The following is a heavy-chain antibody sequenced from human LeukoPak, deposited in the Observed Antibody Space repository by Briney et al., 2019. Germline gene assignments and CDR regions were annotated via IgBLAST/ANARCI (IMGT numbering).Heavy chain of an antibody. Sequence: SETLSLTCAVSGGSITGFYWSWIRQPAGKGLEWIGRIYSSGSTNYNPSFKSRVTMSVDTSQNQFSLKLNSVTAADTAVYYCASWGRFLEWFGEDYWGQGTLVTVSS. J-gene: IGHJ4*02. CDR2: IYSSGST. CDR1: GGSITGFY. V-gene: IGHV4-4*07. D-gene: IGHD3-3*01. CDR3: ASWGRFLEWFGEDY.